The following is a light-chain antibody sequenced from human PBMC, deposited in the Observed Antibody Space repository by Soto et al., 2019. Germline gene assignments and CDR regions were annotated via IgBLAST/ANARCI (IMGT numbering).Light chain of an antibody. CDR2: KAS. J-gene: IGKJ1*01. CDR1: QTISSY. CDR3: QQSFSTPPT. Sequence: DVEITQSPSTLSASVGDRVTLTCRASQTISSYLAWYQQKPGKAPKILIYKASSLQSGVPSRFSGSGSGTECTLTISRLQPEDFETYYGQQSFSTPPTFGQGTKVDI. V-gene: IGKV1-39*01.